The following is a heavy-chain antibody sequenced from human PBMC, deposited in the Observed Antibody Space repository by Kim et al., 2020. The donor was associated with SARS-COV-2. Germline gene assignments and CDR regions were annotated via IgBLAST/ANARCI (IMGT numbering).Heavy chain of an antibody. CDR3: TAEGYTYGHHSLNI. CDR2: IRSEVNGATT. J-gene: IGHJ3*02. Sequence: GGSLRLSCTASGFNFKNAWMAWVRQAPGNGPEWIGRIRSEVNGATTLYAAPVNGRISVSREDSTNTMHLHMNSLRPEDTAVYYCTAEGYTYGHHSLNIWGQGTMVTVSS. V-gene: IGHV3-15*05. D-gene: IGHD5-18*01. CDR1: GFNFKNAW.